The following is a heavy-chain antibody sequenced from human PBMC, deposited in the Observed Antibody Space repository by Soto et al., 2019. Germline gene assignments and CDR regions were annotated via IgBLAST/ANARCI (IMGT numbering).Heavy chain of an antibody. CDR2: IYFSGRT. Sequence: SETLSLTCTVSGDSVSSGDYYWTWIRQPPGKGLEWVGHIYFSGRTSYIPSLESRVTISLDTSKNQFSLKLTSVTAADTAVYYCARVPIDTYMIYWSDPWGQGTLVTVSS. CDR1: GDSVSSGDYY. D-gene: IGHD3-16*01. V-gene: IGHV4-61*08. J-gene: IGHJ5*02. CDR3: ARVPIDTYMIYWSDP.